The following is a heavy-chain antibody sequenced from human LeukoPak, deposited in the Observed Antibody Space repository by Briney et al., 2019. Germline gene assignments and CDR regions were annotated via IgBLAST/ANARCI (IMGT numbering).Heavy chain of an antibody. V-gene: IGHV3-23*01. D-gene: IGHD6-19*01. CDR3: ATMARRSDPGY. CDR2: ISGSGGST. J-gene: IGHJ4*02. CDR1: KFNFNSYG. Sequence: GGSLRLSCTTSKFNFNSYGMTWVRQAPGKGLEWVSSISGSGGSTQYAASVQGRFTISRDNSKNTLYLQMNSLRAEDTAVYYCATMARRSDPGYWGQGTLVTVSS.